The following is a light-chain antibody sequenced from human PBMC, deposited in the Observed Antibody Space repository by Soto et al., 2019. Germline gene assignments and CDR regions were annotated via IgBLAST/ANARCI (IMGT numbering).Light chain of an antibody. Sequence: QSALTQPASVSGSPGQSITISCTGTSSDVGGYNYVSWYQQHPGKAPKLMIYEVSNRPSGVSNRFSGSHSGNTASLTISGLQAEDEADYYCSSYTSSSTLVVFGGGTKLT. J-gene: IGLJ2*01. CDR1: SSDVGGYNY. V-gene: IGLV2-14*01. CDR2: EVS. CDR3: SSYTSSSTLVV.